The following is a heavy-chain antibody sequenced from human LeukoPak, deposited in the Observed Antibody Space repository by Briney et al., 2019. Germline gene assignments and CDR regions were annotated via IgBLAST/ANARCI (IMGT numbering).Heavy chain of an antibody. CDR3: ARTGSGMNTGNYN. Sequence: SETLSLTCTVSGGSIGISTYYWAWIRQPPGKGLEWIGSIYYSGSTYYSPSLKSRVTISVDTSKNQFSLRLSSVTAADTAVYYCARTGSGMNTGNYNWGQGTLVTVSS. CDR1: GGSIGISTYY. V-gene: IGHV4-39*01. D-gene: IGHD1-1*01. J-gene: IGHJ4*02. CDR2: IYYSGST.